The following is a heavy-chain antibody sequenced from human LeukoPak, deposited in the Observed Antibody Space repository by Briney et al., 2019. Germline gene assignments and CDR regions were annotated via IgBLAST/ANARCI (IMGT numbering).Heavy chain of an antibody. CDR3: ARAGSITMIIASLDA. V-gene: IGHV3-21*01. D-gene: IGHD3-22*01. CDR1: RFXFRADS. CDR2: IDSSSTYI. J-gene: IGHJ5*02. Sequence: VGSLSLSRAASRFXFRADSINSVPEAPGNGLRSGSSIDSSSTYIYYADSLKGRFTISRDNAKNSLYLQMNSLRVEDTAVYYCARAGSITMIIASLDAWGQGTLVSVSS.